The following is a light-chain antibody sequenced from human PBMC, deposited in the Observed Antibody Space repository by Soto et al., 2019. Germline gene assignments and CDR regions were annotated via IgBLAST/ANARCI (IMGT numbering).Light chain of an antibody. CDR3: LQHTYIWA. Sequence: ESQMPPSPPSLSASVGDSVTITCRASQDVSNDLGWFQQKPGKAPRRLIYGASSLESGVPSRFSGTRSGTEFILTITNVQPEDFATYYCLQHTYIWAFGQGTKVDIK. J-gene: IGKJ1*01. V-gene: IGKV1-17*02. CDR1: QDVSND. CDR2: GAS.